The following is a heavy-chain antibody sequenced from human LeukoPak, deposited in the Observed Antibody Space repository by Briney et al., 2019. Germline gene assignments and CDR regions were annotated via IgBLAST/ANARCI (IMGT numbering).Heavy chain of an antibody. J-gene: IGHJ4*02. CDR2: MNPNSGNT. Sequence: ASVKVSCKASGYTFTSYDINWVRQATGQGLEWMGWMNPNSGNTGYAQKFQGRVTMTRNTSISTAYMELSSLRSEDTAVYYCAREEVGGYEKSTFTDYWGQGTLVTVSS. CDR3: AREEVGGYEKSTFTDY. CDR1: GYTFTSYD. D-gene: IGHD5-12*01. V-gene: IGHV1-8*01.